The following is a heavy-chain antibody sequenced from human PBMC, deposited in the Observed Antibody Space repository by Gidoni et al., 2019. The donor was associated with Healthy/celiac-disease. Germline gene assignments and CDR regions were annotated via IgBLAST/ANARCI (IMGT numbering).Heavy chain of an antibody. D-gene: IGHD4-17*01. V-gene: IGHV1-2*02. CDR1: GYTFTGYY. CDR3: ARDRYADNDAFDI. Sequence: VQLVQSGAEVTKPGASVKVSCKASGYTFTGYYMHWGRQAPGQGLEWMGWINPNSGGTNYAQKFQGRVTMTRDTSISTAYMELSRLRSDDTAVYYCARDRYADNDAFDIWGQGTMVTVSS. CDR2: INPNSGGT. J-gene: IGHJ3*02.